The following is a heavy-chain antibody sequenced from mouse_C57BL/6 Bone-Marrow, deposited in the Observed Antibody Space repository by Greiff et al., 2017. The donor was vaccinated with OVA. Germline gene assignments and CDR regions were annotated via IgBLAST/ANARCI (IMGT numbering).Heavy chain of an antibody. CDR1: GFSLTSYG. CDR3: ASQYYGSSLYYFDY. Sequence: QVQLKESGPGLVAPSQSLSITCTVSGFSLTSYGVDWVRQSPGKGLEWLGVIWGVGSTNYNSALKSRLSISKDNSKSQVFLKMNRLQTDDTAMYYCASQYYGSSLYYFDYWGQGTTLTVSS. CDR2: IWGVGST. V-gene: IGHV2-6*01. D-gene: IGHD1-1*01. J-gene: IGHJ2*01.